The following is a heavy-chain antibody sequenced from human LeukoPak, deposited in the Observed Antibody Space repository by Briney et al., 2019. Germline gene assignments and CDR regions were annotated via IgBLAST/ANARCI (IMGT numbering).Heavy chain of an antibody. D-gene: IGHD1-7*01. V-gene: IGHV3-23*01. J-gene: IGHJ4*02. CDR1: GFTFSNYA. Sequence: GGSLRLSCAASGFTFSNYAMSWVRQAPGKGLEWVSTISVSGGSTYYADSVKGRFTTSRDNSKNTLYLQMNSLRAEDTAVYYCAKVPRYNWNYYYFDYWGQGTLVTVSS. CDR3: AKVPRYNWNYYYFDY. CDR2: ISVSGGST.